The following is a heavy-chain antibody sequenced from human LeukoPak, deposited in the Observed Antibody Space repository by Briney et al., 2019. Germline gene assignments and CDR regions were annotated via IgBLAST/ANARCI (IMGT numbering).Heavy chain of an antibody. J-gene: IGHJ4*02. CDR3: ARGRGSSWYYFDY. D-gene: IGHD6-13*01. Sequence: KTSETLSLTCTVSGGSISSGGYYWSWIRQPAGKGLEWIGRIYASGSTNYNPSLKGRVTMSVDTSKNQFSLQLRSVTAADTAVYYCARGRGSSWYYFDYWGQGTLVTVSS. CDR2: IYASGST. CDR1: GGSISSGGYY. V-gene: IGHV4-61*02.